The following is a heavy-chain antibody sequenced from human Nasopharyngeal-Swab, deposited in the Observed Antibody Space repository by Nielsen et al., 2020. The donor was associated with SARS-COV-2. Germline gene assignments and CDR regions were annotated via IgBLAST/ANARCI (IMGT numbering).Heavy chain of an antibody. CDR1: GFTFSSYV. J-gene: IGHJ4*02. Sequence: SLKISCAASGFTFSSYVMHWVRQAQGKGRAWVAVIWYDGSNKYYADSVKGRFTISRDNSKNTLYLQMNSLRAEDTAVYYCAREGVFGSSGIDYWGQGTLVTVSS. CDR3: AREGVFGSSGIDY. V-gene: IGHV3-33*01. D-gene: IGHD6-6*01. CDR2: IWYDGSNK.